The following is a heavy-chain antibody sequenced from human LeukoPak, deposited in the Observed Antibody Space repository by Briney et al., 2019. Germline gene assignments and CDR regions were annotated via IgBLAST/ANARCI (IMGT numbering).Heavy chain of an antibody. CDR1: GYTFTSYY. D-gene: IGHD6-13*01. J-gene: IGHJ1*01. CDR3: AREGYSSSWYDHQYFQH. CDR2: INPSGGST. Sequence: ASVKVSCKASGYTFTSYYMHWVRQAPGQGLEWMGIINPSGGSTSYAQKFQGRVTMTRDTSTSTVYMELSSLRSEDTAVYYCAREGYSSSWYDHQYFQHWGQGTLVTVSS. V-gene: IGHV1-46*01.